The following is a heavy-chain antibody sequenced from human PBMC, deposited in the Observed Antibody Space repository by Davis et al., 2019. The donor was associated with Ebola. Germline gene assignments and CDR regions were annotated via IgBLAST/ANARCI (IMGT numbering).Heavy chain of an antibody. CDR1: GYNFTTSW. D-gene: IGHD2-2*01. CDR3: ARHRLAYCSSTSCPYDV. J-gene: IGHJ6*02. CDR2: IYPGDSDT. Sequence: GESLKISCKGSGYNFTTSWIGWVRQMPGKGLEWVGIIYPGDSDTRFSPSFQGHVTISGDKSISTVYLQWSSLKASDTATYYCARHRLAYCSSTSCPYDVWGQGTTVTVSS. V-gene: IGHV5-51*01.